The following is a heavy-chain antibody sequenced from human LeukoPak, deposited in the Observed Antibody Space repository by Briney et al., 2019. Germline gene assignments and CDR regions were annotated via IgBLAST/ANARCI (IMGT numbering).Heavy chain of an antibody. V-gene: IGHV3-23*01. CDR3: AKDEYCSGGSCYPEYLQH. D-gene: IGHD2-15*01. CDR1: GFTFSSYA. J-gene: IGHJ1*01. Sequence: QPGGSLRLSCAASGFTFSSYAMSWVRQAPGKGLEWVSAIRGSGGSTYYAGSVKGRFTISRDNSKNTLYLQMNSLRAEDTAVYYCAKDEYCSGGSCYPEYLQHWGQGTLVTVSS. CDR2: IRGSGGST.